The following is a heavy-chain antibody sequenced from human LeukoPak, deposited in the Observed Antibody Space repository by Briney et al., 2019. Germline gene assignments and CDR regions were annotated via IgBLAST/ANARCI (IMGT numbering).Heavy chain of an antibody. D-gene: IGHD5-24*01. Sequence: SETLSLTCTVSGGSISSSSFYWGWIRQPPGKGLEWIGSIYYRGNTYCNPSLKSRVTISVDTSKNQFSLKLSSVTAADTAVYYCARSRDGYISTFDYWGQGTLVTVSS. CDR3: ARSRDGYISTFDY. CDR2: IYYRGNT. J-gene: IGHJ4*02. CDR1: GGSISSSSFY. V-gene: IGHV4-39*01.